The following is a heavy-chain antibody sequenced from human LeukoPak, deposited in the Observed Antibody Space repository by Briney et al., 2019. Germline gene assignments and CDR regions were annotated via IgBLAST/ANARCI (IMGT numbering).Heavy chain of an antibody. D-gene: IGHD3-10*01. Sequence: SETLSLTCTVSGGSISSYYWSWIRQPPGKGLEWIGYIYYSGSTNYNPSLKSRVTISVDTSKNQFSLKLSSVTAADTAVYYCARRKGSGGYQNYYYYMDVWGKGTTVTVSS. CDR3: ARRKGSGGYQNYYYYMDV. J-gene: IGHJ6*03. CDR1: GGSISSYY. CDR2: IYYSGST. V-gene: IGHV4-59*01.